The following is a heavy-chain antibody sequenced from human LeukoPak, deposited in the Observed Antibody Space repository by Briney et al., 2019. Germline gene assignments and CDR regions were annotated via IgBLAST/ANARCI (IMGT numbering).Heavy chain of an antibody. D-gene: IGHD3-3*01. CDR3: ARGGTIRFLEWLPPDWYFDL. CDR2: ISSSSSYI. J-gene: IGHJ2*01. V-gene: IGHV3-21*01. CDR1: GFTFSSYS. Sequence: GGSPRLSCAASGFTFSSYSMNWVRQAPGKGLEWVSSISSSSSYIYYADSVKGRFTISRDNAKNSLYLQMNSLRAEDTAVYYCARGGTIRFLEWLPPDWYFDLWGRGTLVTVSS.